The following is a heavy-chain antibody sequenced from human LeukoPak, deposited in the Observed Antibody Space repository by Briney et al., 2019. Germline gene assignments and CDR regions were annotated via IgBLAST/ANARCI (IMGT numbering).Heavy chain of an antibody. CDR3: ARDVQSLQQDY. CDR2: INPNSGGT. CDR1: GYTFTSYG. V-gene: IGHV1-2*02. Sequence: ASVKVSCKASGYTFTSYGISWVRQAPGQGLEWMGWINPNSGGTNYAQKFQGRVTMTRDTSISTAYMELSRLRSDDTAVYYCARDVQSLQQDYWGQGTLVTVSS. J-gene: IGHJ4*02. D-gene: IGHD6-13*01.